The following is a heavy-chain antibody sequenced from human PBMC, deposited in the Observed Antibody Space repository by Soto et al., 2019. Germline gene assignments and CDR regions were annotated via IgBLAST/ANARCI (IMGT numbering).Heavy chain of an antibody. CDR3: AKGGDSSSGKLKNWFDP. V-gene: IGHV3-9*01. D-gene: IGHD6-6*01. CDR1: GFTFDDYA. J-gene: IGHJ5*02. CDR2: ISWNSGSI. Sequence: GGSLRLSCAASGFTFDDYAMHWVRQAPGKGLEWVSGISWNSGSIGYADSVKGRFTISRDNAKNSLYLQMNSLRAEDTALYYCAKGGDSSSGKLKNWFDPWGQGTLVTVSS.